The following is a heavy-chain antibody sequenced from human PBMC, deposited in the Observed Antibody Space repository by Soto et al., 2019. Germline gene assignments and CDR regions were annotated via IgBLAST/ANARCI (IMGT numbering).Heavy chain of an antibody. J-gene: IGHJ4*02. CDR1: GGTFSSYT. CDR3: SSQSMRPRPLPGYSFDY. Sequence: QVQQVRSGAEVKKPGSSVKVPCKASGGTFSSYTISWVRQAPGQGLEWMARIIPIMNITNFARKFQRRVTLTADTSTNTAYMELSSLTSEDTAVYYCSSQSMRPRPLPGYSFDYWCQGVLVTVSS. CDR2: IIPIMNIT. D-gene: IGHD6-6*01. V-gene: IGHV1-69*02.